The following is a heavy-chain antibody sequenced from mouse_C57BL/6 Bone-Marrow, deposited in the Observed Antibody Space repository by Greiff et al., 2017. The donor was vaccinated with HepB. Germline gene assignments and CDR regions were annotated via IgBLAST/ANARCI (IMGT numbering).Heavy chain of an antibody. V-gene: IGHV5-16*01. J-gene: IGHJ4*01. Sequence: EVMLVESEGGLVQPGRSMKLSCTASGFTFSDYYMAWVRQVPEKGLEWVANINYDGSSTYYLDSLKSRFIISRDNATNILYLQMSSLKSEDTATYYCAREGSYAMDYWGQGTSVTVSS. CDR3: AREGSYAMDY. CDR1: GFTFSDYY. CDR2: INYDGSST.